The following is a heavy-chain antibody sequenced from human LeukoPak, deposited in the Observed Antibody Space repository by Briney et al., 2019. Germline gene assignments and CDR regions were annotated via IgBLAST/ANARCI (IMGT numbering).Heavy chain of an antibody. CDR2: IKQDGSDK. Sequence: PGGSLRLSCAASGFIFSGYWMSWVRQAPGKGLEWVANIKQDGSDKYYVGSVKGRFTISRDNAKNSLYLQMNSLRAEDTALYYCAKDNEVENGWRLHVGSAFDIWGQGTMVTVSS. J-gene: IGHJ3*02. CDR3: AKDNEVENGWRLHVGSAFDI. CDR1: GFIFSGYW. V-gene: IGHV3-7*03. D-gene: IGHD2-21*02.